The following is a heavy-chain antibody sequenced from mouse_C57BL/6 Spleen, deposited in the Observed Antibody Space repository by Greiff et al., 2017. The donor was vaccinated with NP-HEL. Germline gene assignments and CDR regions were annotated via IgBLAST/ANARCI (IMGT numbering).Heavy chain of an antibody. CDR1: GYTFTSYW. Sequence: QVQLQQPGAELVKPGASVKMSCKASGYTFTSYWITWVKQRPGQGLEWIGDIYPGSGSTNYNEKFKSKATLTVDTSSSTAYMQLSSLTSEDSAVYYCAREGGGLRREAWFAYWGQGTLVTVSA. V-gene: IGHV1-55*01. CDR3: AREGGGLRREAWFAY. J-gene: IGHJ3*01. CDR2: IYPGSGST. D-gene: IGHD2-4*01.